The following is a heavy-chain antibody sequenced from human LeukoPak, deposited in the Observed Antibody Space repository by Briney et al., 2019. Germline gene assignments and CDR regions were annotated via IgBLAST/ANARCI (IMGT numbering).Heavy chain of an antibody. V-gene: IGHV4-39*01. D-gene: IGHD6-19*01. Sequence: SETLSLTCTVSGGSISSSSYYWGWIRQPPGKGLEWIGSIYYSGSTYYNPSLKSRVTISVDTSKNQFSLKLSPVTAADTAVYYCAEGGSGWYLNWFDPWGQGTLVTVSS. CDR2: IYYSGST. CDR3: AEGGSGWYLNWFDP. CDR1: GGSISSSSYY. J-gene: IGHJ5*02.